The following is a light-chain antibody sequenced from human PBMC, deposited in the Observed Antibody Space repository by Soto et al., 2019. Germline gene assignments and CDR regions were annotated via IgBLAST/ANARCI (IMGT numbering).Light chain of an antibody. CDR3: QQRSTWPQHT. J-gene: IGKJ4*01. CDR2: DAS. Sequence: EIVLTQSPGTLSLSPGERATLSCRASQSVSSYLAWYQQKPGQAPRLLIYDASNRATGIPARFSGSGSGTDFTLTISSLEPEDFAVYYCQQRSTWPQHTFGGGTKVEIK. CDR1: QSVSSY. V-gene: IGKV3-11*01.